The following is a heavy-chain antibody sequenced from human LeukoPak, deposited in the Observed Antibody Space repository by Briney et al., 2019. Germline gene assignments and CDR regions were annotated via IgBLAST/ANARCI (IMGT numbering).Heavy chain of an antibody. CDR3: ARWDSSGYLDY. Sequence: GASVKVSCKASGGTFSSYAISLVRQAPGQGLEWMGRIIPILGIANYAQKFQGRVTITADKSTSTAYMELSSLRSEDTAVYYCARWDSSGYLDYWGQGTLVTVSS. CDR1: GGTFSSYA. J-gene: IGHJ4*02. V-gene: IGHV1-69*04. D-gene: IGHD6-19*01. CDR2: IIPILGIA.